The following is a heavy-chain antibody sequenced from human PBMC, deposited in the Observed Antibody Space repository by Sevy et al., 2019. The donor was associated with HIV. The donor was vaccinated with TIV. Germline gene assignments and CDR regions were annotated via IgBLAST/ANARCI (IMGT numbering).Heavy chain of an antibody. V-gene: IGHV1-2*02. CDR1: GYTFTGYY. Sequence: ASVKVSCKASGYTFTGYYMHWVRQAPGQGLEWMGWINPNSGGTNYAQKFQGRVTMTRDTSISTAYMELSRLRSDDTAVYYCARDTIFGVVIINSCQSRAFDIWGQGTMVTVSS. CDR2: INPNSGGT. D-gene: IGHD3-3*01. J-gene: IGHJ3*02. CDR3: ARDTIFGVVIINSCQSRAFDI.